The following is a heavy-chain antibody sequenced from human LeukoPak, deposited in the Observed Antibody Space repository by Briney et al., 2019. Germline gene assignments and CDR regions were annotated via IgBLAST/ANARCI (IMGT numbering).Heavy chain of an antibody. Sequence: SETLSLTCTVFGGSFTDYFWTWLRHSPGKGLEWIGEINDYTGDTNYNPSLNSRVSISLEKSKNQFSLELRSVTAADTAVYYCARGRIAKIVVVHSFSYGMDVWGQGTTVTVPS. CDR1: GGSFTDYF. CDR3: ARGRIAKIVVVHSFSYGMDV. CDR2: INDYTGDT. V-gene: IGHV4-34*01. D-gene: IGHD3-22*01. J-gene: IGHJ6*02.